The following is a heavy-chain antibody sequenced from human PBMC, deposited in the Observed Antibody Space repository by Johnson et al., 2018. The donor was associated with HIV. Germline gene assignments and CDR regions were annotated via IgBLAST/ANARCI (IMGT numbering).Heavy chain of an antibody. CDR2: ISYDGSNQ. V-gene: IGHV3-30*03. CDR1: GFTFSSYG. D-gene: IGHD7-27*01. CDR3: ARDPSTQDSRLTGDFGAFDI. Sequence: QVQLVESGGGVVQPGGSLRLSCAASGFTFSSYGMHWVRQAPGKGLEWVAVISYDGSNQYFADSVKGRFTISRDKSKNPVYLQMNRLRAEDMAVYYCARDPSTQDSRLTGDFGAFDIWGQGTRVIVSS. J-gene: IGHJ3*02.